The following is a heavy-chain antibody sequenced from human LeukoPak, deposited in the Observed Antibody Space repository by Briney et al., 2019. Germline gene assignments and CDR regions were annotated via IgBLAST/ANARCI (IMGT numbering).Heavy chain of an antibody. CDR1: GFTFSSYS. CDR3: ARTTYYYDSSGRPPHY. Sequence: GGSLRLSCAASGFTFSSYSMNWVRQAPGKGLEWVSSISRSSSYIYYADSVKGRFTISRDNAKNSLYLQMNSLRAEDTAVYYCARTTYYYDSSGRPPHYWGQGTLVTVSS. CDR2: ISRSSSYI. V-gene: IGHV3-21*01. D-gene: IGHD3-22*01. J-gene: IGHJ4*02.